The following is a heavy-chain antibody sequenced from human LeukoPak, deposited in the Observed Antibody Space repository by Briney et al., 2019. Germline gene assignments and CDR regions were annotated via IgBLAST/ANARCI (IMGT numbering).Heavy chain of an antibody. J-gene: IGHJ6*02. Sequence: ASVKVSCKASGYTFTGYYMHWVRQAPGQGLEWMGWINPNSGGTNYAQKFQGRVTMTRDTSISTAYMELSRLRSDDTAVYYCARVLRFLEWLIAPYGMDVWGQGTTVTVSS. CDR2: INPNSGGT. CDR3: ARVLRFLEWLIAPYGMDV. V-gene: IGHV1-2*02. D-gene: IGHD3-3*01. CDR1: GYTFTGYY.